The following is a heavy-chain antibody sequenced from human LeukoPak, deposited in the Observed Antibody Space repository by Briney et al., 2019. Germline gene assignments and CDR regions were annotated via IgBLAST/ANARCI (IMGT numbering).Heavy chain of an antibody. CDR2: IYYSGST. CDR3: ARQGGYSSGWYVNDAFDI. J-gene: IGHJ3*02. D-gene: IGHD6-19*01. Sequence: SETLSLTCTVSGGSISSYYWSWIRQPPGKGLEWIGYIYYSGSTNYNPSLKSRVTISVDTSKNQFSLKLSSVTAADTAVYYCARQGGYSSGWYVNDAFDIWGQGTMVTVSS. V-gene: IGHV4-59*01. CDR1: GGSISSYY.